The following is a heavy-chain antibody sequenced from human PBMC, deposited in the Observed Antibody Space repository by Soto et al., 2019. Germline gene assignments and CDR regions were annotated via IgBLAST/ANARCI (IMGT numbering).Heavy chain of an antibody. Sequence: PGGSLRLSCVASGFDFRSYEMNWVRQAPGKGLEWVSNIRANDESIYYADSVKGRVSVSRDNAKNSLFLEMNSLRVDDTAVYYCARETLRDAIDIWGQGPMVTVS. CDR2: IRANDESI. V-gene: IGHV3-48*03. CDR3: ARETLRDAIDI. CDR1: GFDFRSYE. J-gene: IGHJ3*02.